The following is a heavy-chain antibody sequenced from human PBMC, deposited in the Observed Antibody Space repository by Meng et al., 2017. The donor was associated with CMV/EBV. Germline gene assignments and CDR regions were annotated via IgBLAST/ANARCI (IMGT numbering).Heavy chain of an antibody. J-gene: IGHJ3*02. CDR2: IYSGGSST. D-gene: IGHD6-19*01. CDR1: GFTFSSYA. Sequence: GGSLRLSCAASGFTFSSYAMSWVRQAPGKGLEWVSVIYSGGSSTYYADSVKGRFTISRDNAKNSLYLQMNSLRAEDMALYYCAKDRASQWPDAFDIWGQGTMVTVSS. V-gene: IGHV3-23*03. CDR3: AKDRASQWPDAFDI.